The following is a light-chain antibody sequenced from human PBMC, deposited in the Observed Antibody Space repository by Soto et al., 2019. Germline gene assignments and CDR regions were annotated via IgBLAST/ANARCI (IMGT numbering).Light chain of an antibody. CDR3: QKYNGAPRK. CDR2: GAS. CDR1: QGISNH. Sequence: DIQMTQSPSSLSASVGYRVTITCRASQGISNHLASYQQKPGKVPRLLIYGASTLQSGVPSRFSGSGSGTDFTLTISSLQPEDFATYYCQKYNGAPRKFGQGTKVDIK. V-gene: IGKV1-27*01. J-gene: IGKJ1*01.